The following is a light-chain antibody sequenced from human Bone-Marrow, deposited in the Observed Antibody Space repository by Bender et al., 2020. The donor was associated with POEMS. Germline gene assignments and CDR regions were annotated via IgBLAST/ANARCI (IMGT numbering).Light chain of an antibody. CDR3: CSYAGSSTPYV. CDR1: GSNIGGYP. V-gene: IGLV1-44*01. CDR2: TNN. J-gene: IGLJ1*01. Sequence: QSVLTQPPSVSGTPGQRVTISCSGSGSNIGGYPVNWYQQLPGTAPRLLIYTNNERPSGVPDRFSGSKSGNTASLTVSGLQAEDEADYYCCSYAGSSTPYVFGTGTKVTVL.